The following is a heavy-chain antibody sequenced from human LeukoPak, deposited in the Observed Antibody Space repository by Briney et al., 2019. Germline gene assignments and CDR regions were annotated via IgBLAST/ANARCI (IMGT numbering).Heavy chain of an antibody. CDR3: ARGVYIAAAQYGY. J-gene: IGHJ4*02. V-gene: IGHV3-21*01. CDR1: GFTFSSYS. CDR2: IGSSSSYI. D-gene: IGHD6-13*01. Sequence: GGSLRLSCAASGFTFSSYSMNWVRQAPGKGLEWVSSIGSSSSYIYYADSVKGRFTISRDNAKNSLYLQMNSLRAEDTAVYYCARGVYIAAAQYGYWGQGTLVTVSS.